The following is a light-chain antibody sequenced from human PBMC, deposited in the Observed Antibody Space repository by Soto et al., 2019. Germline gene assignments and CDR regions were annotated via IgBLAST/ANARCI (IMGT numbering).Light chain of an antibody. Sequence: DIQMTQSPSALSESIGDRVTITCRASQSISTYLAWFQQKPGKAPKLLIYKASSLQSGVPSRFSGSGSGTEFNITSSSLQPVDSATYYCQQYDSYSPTCGQGTKVEIK. CDR2: KAS. CDR1: QSISTY. V-gene: IGKV1-5*03. CDR3: QQYDSYSPT. J-gene: IGKJ1*01.